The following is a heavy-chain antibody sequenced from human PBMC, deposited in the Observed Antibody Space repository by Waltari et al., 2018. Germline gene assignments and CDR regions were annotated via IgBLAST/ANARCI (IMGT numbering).Heavy chain of an antibody. Sequence: QVQLVQSGAEVKKPGASVKVSCKASGYTFTGYYMHWVRQAPGQGLEWMGRINPNSGGTNYAQKCQGRVTMTRDTSISTAYMELSRLRSDDTAVYYCARVYRYDSSGYYDFDYWGQGTLVTVSS. J-gene: IGHJ4*02. CDR1: GYTFTGYY. D-gene: IGHD3-22*01. CDR3: ARVYRYDSSGYYDFDY. CDR2: INPNSGGT. V-gene: IGHV1-2*06.